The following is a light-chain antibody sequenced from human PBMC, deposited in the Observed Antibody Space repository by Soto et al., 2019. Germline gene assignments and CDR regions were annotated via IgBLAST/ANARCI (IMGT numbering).Light chain of an antibody. Sequence: EIVLTQSPGTLSLSLGERATLSCRDSQSFSSNYLACYQQKPGQAPRLLIYGTFSRATGIPDRFSGSESGTDFTLTISRLELEDFAVYYCQQYGNSPRYSFGQGTKLEIK. CDR1: QSFSSNY. J-gene: IGKJ2*03. CDR2: GTF. CDR3: QQYGNSPRYS. V-gene: IGKV3-20*01.